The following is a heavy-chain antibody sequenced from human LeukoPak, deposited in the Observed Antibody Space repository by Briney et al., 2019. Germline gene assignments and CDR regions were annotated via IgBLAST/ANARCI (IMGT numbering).Heavy chain of an antibody. J-gene: IGHJ5*02. Sequence: PSETLSLTCAVYGGSFSGYYWSWIRQPPGKGLEWIGEINHSGSTNYNPSLKSRVTISVDTSKNQFSLKLSSVTAADTAVYYCARVVCSSTSCPWGQGTLVTVSS. D-gene: IGHD2-2*01. CDR1: GGSFSGYY. V-gene: IGHV4-34*01. CDR2: INHSGST. CDR3: ARVVCSSTSCP.